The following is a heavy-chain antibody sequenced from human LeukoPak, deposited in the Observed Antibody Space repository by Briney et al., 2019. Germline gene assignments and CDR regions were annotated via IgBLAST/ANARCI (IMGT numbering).Heavy chain of an antibody. CDR1: ETSISRSYYY. D-gene: IGHD3-10*01. V-gene: IGHV4-39*07. CDR3: ARGGGSPMVSSNWFDP. J-gene: IGHJ5*02. Sequence: SETLSLTCSISETSISRSYYYWGWIRQSPGKGLEWIGSIYHSGSTFYNPSLKSRVTISVDTSKNQFSLKLSSVTAADTAVYYCARGGGSPMVSSNWFDPWGQGTLVTVSS. CDR2: IYHSGST.